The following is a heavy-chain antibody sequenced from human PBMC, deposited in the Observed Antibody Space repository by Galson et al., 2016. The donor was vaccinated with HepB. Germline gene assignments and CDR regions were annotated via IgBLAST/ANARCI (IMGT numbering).Heavy chain of an antibody. CDR2: INHSGST. D-gene: IGHD3-16*02. J-gene: IGHJ4*02. CDR1: GGSFRSYY. CDR3: ARGGGDANWGTYRPYFDY. Sequence: ETLSLTCRVNGGSFRSYYWSWIRQPPGKGLEWIGEINHSGSTNYSPSLKSRVTISVDKSKNQFSPNLTSVTAADTALYYCARGGGDANWGTYRPYFDYWGQGNLVTVSS. V-gene: IGHV4-34*01.